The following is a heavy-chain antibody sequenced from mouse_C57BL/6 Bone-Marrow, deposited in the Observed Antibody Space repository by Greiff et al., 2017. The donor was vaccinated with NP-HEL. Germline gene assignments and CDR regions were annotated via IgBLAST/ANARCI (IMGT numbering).Heavy chain of an antibody. V-gene: IGHV10-3*01. Sequence: EVKLVESGGGLVQPKGSLKLSCAASGFPFNTSAMHWVRQAPGTGLDWVARLSSKSINYATYYADSVKDRFTISRDDSQSMLSLQMNNLKTEDTAMYYCVRAYYGSFFDYWGQGTTLTVSS. CDR3: VRAYYGSFFDY. J-gene: IGHJ2*01. CDR1: GFPFNTSA. D-gene: IGHD1-1*01. CDR2: LSSKSINYAT.